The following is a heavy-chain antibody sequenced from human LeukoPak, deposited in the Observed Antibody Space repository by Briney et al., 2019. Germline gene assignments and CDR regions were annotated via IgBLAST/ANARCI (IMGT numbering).Heavy chain of an antibody. J-gene: IGHJ4*02. Sequence: GASVTVSCKASGYTFTSYDINWVRQATGQGLEWMGWMNPNSGNTGYAQKFQGRVTMTRNTSISTAYMELSSLRSEDTAVYYCARRGSNWYRGLCDYWGQGTLVTVSS. CDR2: MNPNSGNT. D-gene: IGHD6-13*01. V-gene: IGHV1-8*01. CDR1: GYTFTSYD. CDR3: ARRGSNWYRGLCDY.